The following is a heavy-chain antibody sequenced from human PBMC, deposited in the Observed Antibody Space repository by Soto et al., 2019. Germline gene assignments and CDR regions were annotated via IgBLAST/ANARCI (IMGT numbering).Heavy chain of an antibody. CDR3: GKDTSSSPYYMDV. Sequence: GGSLRLSCAASGFTFSNFAMSWVHHAPGKGLEWVSEITGSTGTTYYADSVKGRFIISRDNSKNTVHLQMNSLRAEDTAVFYCGKDTSSSPYYMDVWGKGTTVTVSS. V-gene: IGHV3-23*01. J-gene: IGHJ6*03. CDR1: GFTFSNFA. CDR2: ITGSTGTT. D-gene: IGHD2-2*01.